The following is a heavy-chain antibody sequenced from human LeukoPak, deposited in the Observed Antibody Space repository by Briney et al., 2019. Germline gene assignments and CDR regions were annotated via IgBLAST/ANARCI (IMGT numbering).Heavy chain of an antibody. CDR1: GFTFSSYS. D-gene: IGHD3-3*01. J-gene: IGHJ4*02. CDR3: ARGGAFDFWSGYSR. CDR2: ISSSSSYI. V-gene: IGHV3-21*01. Sequence: GGSLRLSCAASGFTFSSYSMNWVRQAPGKGLEWVSSISSSSSYIYYADSVKGRFTISRDNAKNSLYLQMNSLRAEDTAVYYCARGGAFDFWSGYSRWGQGTLVAVSS.